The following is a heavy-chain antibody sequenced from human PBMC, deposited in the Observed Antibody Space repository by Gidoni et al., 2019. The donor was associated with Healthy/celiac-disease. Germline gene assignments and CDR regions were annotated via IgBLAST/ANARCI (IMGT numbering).Heavy chain of an antibody. Sequence: EVQLLESGGGLVQPGGSLRLSCAASGSTFISYAMSWVRKAPGKGLEWVSAISGSGGSTYYADSVKGRFTISRDNSKNTLYLQMNSLRAEDTAVYYCAKDRPPGSTMSLSGGACDIWGQGTMVTVSS. D-gene: IGHD3-22*01. V-gene: IGHV3-23*01. CDR3: AKDRPPGSTMSLSGGACDI. J-gene: IGHJ3*02. CDR2: ISGSGGST. CDR1: GSTFISYA.